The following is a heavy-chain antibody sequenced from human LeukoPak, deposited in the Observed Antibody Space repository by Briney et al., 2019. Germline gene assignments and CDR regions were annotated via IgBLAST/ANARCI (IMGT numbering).Heavy chain of an antibody. CDR1: GGSISSYY. J-gene: IGHJ3*02. CDR2: IYCSGST. Sequence: SETLSLTCTVSGGSISSYYWSWIRQPPGKGLEWIGYIYCSGSTNYNPSLKSRVTISVDTSKNQFSLKLSSVTAADTAVYYCAGEGDGSGSRYAFDIWGQGTMVTVSS. V-gene: IGHV4-59*01. CDR3: AGEGDGSGSRYAFDI. D-gene: IGHD3-10*01.